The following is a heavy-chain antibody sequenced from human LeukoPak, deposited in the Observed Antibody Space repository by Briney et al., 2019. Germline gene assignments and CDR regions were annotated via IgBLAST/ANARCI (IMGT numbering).Heavy chain of an antibody. D-gene: IGHD1-7*01. CDR2: IIPIFGTA. V-gene: IGHV1-69*05. CDR1: GGTLSSYA. Sequence: SVKVSCKGSGGTLSSYAISWVGQAPGQGHEWIGGIIPIFGTANYAQKFQGRVTITTDESTSTAYMELSSLRSEDTAVYYCARSPVAGTTLVPDYWGQGTLVTVSS. J-gene: IGHJ4*02. CDR3: ARSPVAGTTLVPDY.